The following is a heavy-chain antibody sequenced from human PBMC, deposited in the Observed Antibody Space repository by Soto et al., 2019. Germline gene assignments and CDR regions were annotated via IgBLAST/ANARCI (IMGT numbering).Heavy chain of an antibody. V-gene: IGHV3-21*01. CDR2: ISSSSSYI. CDR1: GFTFRSYS. D-gene: IGHD5-12*01. Sequence: EVQLVESGGGLVKPGGSLRLSCAASGFTFRSYSMNWVRQAPGKGLEWVSSISSSSSYIYYADSVKGRFTISRDNAKNSLYLQMNGLRAEDTAVYYCARAQGSGYPGDGAFDIWGQGTMVTVSS. J-gene: IGHJ3*02. CDR3: ARAQGSGYPGDGAFDI.